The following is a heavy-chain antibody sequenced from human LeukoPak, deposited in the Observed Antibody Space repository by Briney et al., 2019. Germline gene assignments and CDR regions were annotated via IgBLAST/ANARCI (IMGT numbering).Heavy chain of an antibody. CDR1: GFTFSTYA. D-gene: IGHD2-21*01. V-gene: IGHV3-64*01. Sequence: GGSLRLSCAASGFTFSTYAMHWARQAPGKGLEYVSAISSNGGSTSYANSVKGRFTISRDNSNNTLYLQMGSLRAEDMAVYYCARTPTGRYSDYWGQGTLVTVSS. CDR3: ARTPTGRYSDY. J-gene: IGHJ4*02. CDR2: ISSNGGST.